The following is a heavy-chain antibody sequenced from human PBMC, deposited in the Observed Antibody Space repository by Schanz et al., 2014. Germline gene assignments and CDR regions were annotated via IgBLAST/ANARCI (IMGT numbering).Heavy chain of an antibody. CDR1: GNTITKFA. J-gene: IGHJ4*02. Sequence: QVQLLQSGAEVKKPGASVRLSCKVSGNTITKFAMHWVRQAPGKGLEWMGGFDPEDGQTFYAQNIQGRVTMTTDTSTSTAYMELRSLRSDDTAVYYCARDRRLQRQSGWDYWGQGTLVTVSS. CDR3: ARDRRLQRQSGWDY. CDR2: FDPEDGQT. D-gene: IGHD3-10*01. V-gene: IGHV1-24*01.